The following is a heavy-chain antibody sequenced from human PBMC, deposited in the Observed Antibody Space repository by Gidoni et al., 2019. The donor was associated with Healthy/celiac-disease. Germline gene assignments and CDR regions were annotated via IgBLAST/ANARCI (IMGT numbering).Heavy chain of an antibody. V-gene: IGHV3-30*02. Sequence: QVQLVESGGGVVQPGGSLRLSCAASGFTFSSYGMHWVRQAPGKGLEWVAFIRYDGSNKYYADSVKGRFTISRDNSKNTLYLEMNSLRAEDTAVYYCAKDLAAAGEVWGQGTLVTVSS. CDR2: IRYDGSNK. CDR3: AKDLAAAGEV. J-gene: IGHJ4*02. CDR1: GFTFSSYG. D-gene: IGHD6-13*01.